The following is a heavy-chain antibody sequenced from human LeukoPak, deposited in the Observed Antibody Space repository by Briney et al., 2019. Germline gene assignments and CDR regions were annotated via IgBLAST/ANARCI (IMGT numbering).Heavy chain of an antibody. CDR2: ISGSGINT. V-gene: IGHV3-23*01. CDR1: GFTFSSNP. D-gene: IGHD2-21*02. CDR3: VQGGGYCGGDCFFYFDY. J-gene: IGHJ4*02. Sequence: GGSLRLSCAASGFTFSSNPMSWVRRAPGKGLEWVSAISGSGINTYYADSVTGRFTISRDNSRNTLYLQMNSLGAEDTAVYYCVQGGGYCGGDCFFYFDYWGPGTLVTVSS.